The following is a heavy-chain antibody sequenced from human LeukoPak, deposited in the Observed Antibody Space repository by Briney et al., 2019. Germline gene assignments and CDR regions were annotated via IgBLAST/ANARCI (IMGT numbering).Heavy chain of an antibody. CDR2: IKQDGSEK. D-gene: IGHD2-8*01. V-gene: IGHV3-7*01. Sequence: GGSLRLSCAASGFTFRSYWMTWVRQAPGNGLEWVANIKQDGSEKYYVDSVKGRFTISRDNAKNSLYLQMNSLRAEDTAVYYCATSLGYAAFFDYWGQGTLVTVSS. J-gene: IGHJ4*02. CDR1: GFTFRSYW. CDR3: ATSLGYAAFFDY.